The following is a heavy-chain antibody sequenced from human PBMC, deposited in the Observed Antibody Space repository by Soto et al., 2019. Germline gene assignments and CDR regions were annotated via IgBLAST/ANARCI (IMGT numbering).Heavy chain of an antibody. CDR1: GFTFSSYS. D-gene: IGHD6-6*01. CDR2: ISSSSSYI. J-gene: IGHJ5*02. V-gene: IGHV3-21*01. Sequence: VQLVESGGGLVKPGGSLRLSCAASGFTFSSYSMNWVRQAPGKGLEWVSSISSSSSYIYYADSVKGRFTISRDNAKNSLYLQMNSLRAEDTAVYYCARSYSSSGNWFDPWGQGTLVTVSS. CDR3: ARSYSSSGNWFDP.